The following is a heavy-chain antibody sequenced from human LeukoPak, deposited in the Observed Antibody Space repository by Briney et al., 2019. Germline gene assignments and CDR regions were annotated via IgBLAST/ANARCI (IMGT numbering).Heavy chain of an antibody. CDR2: ISSSGSTI. D-gene: IGHD3-10*01. CDR1: GFTFSSYE. Sequence: GGSLRLSCAASGFTFSSYEMNWVRQAPGKGLEWVSYISSSGSTIYYADSVKGRFTISRDNSKNTLYLEVISLTAEDTAVYYCAKDDAWLRFGEWSQGTLVTVSS. V-gene: IGHV3-48*03. CDR3: AKDDAWLRFGE. J-gene: IGHJ4*02.